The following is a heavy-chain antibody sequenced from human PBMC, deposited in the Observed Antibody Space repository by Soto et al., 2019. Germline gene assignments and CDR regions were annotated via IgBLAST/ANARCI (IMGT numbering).Heavy chain of an antibody. CDR3: ARDGLEWLNYYFEY. CDR2: IKQDGSEK. Sequence: LRLSCAASGFTFSSYWMSWVRQAAGKGLEWVANIKQDGSEKYYVDSVKGRFTISRDNAKNSLYLQMNSLRAEDTAVYYCARDGLEWLNYYFEYWGQGTLVTVS. V-gene: IGHV3-7*01. D-gene: IGHD3-3*01. CDR1: GFTFSSYW. J-gene: IGHJ4*02.